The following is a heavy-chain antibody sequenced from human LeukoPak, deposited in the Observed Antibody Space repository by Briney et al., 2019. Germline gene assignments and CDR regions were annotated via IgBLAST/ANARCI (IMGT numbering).Heavy chain of an antibody. Sequence: TPSETLSLTCIVSGYSISSGYYWGWIRQPPGKGLEWIGDIHHSGSTYYNPSLKSRVTISVDTSKNQLSLKLSSVTAADTAVYYCARVAAGIGFFQHWGQGTLVTVSS. CDR3: ARVAAGIGFFQH. J-gene: IGHJ1*01. CDR2: IHHSGST. V-gene: IGHV4-38-2*02. D-gene: IGHD6-13*01. CDR1: GYSISSGYY.